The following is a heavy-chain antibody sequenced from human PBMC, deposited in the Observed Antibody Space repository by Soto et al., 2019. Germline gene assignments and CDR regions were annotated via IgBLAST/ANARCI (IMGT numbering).Heavy chain of an antibody. CDR3: ARLGFNYDFLSGYYNVHHYYGIDV. Sequence: GESLKISCKGSGYNFANYWIGWVRQMPGKGLEWMGIIYPGDSETRYSPSFQGQVTISADKSINSVYLQWSSLKASDTATYYCARLGFNYDFLSGYYNVHHYYGIDVWGQGTTVTV. D-gene: IGHD3-3*01. CDR2: IYPGDSET. CDR1: GYNFANYW. J-gene: IGHJ6*02. V-gene: IGHV5-51*01.